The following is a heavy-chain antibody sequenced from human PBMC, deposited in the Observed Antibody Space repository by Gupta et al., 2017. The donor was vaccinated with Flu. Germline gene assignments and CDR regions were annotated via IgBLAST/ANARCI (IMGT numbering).Heavy chain of an antibody. CDR1: GFSVTTNS. D-gene: IGHD6-13*01. CDR3: ARDIESSSWYEVDY. CDR2: TYSGGDT. V-gene: IGHV3-66*02. Sequence: DVQLVESGGGLVQPGGSLRLSCAVSGFSVTTNSMTWVRQAPGKGLECVTVTYSGGDTYYADSVKGRFTVSRDTSNNAVYLQMNNLRAEDTAVYYCARDIESSSWYEVDYWGQGTLVTVSS. J-gene: IGHJ4*02.